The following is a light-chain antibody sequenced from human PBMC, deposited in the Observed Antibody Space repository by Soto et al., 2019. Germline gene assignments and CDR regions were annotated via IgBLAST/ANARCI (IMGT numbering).Light chain of an antibody. V-gene: IGKV1-17*01. CDR3: LQHNGYLWT. CDR1: QDIRHD. J-gene: IGKJ1*01. CDR2: AAS. Sequence: EIQMTQSPSSLSASVVDRFTISFLASQDIRHDLGWFQQKPGKAPKRLIYAASTLESGVPSRFSGSGSGTEFTLTISSLQPEDFATYYCLQHNGYLWTFGQGTKVDIK.